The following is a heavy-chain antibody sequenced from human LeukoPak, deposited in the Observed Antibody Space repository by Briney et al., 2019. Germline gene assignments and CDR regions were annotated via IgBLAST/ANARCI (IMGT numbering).Heavy chain of an antibody. Sequence: SETLSLTCTVSGGSVRSGSYYWSWIRQPPGKGLEWIGYIYHSGSTYYNPSLKSRVTISVDRSKNQFSLKLSSVTAADTAVYYCARVVRDITIFGVVIYWFDPWGQGTLVTVSS. V-gene: IGHV4-30-2*01. D-gene: IGHD3-3*01. J-gene: IGHJ5*02. CDR3: ARVVRDITIFGVVIYWFDP. CDR2: IYHSGST. CDR1: GGSVRSGSYY.